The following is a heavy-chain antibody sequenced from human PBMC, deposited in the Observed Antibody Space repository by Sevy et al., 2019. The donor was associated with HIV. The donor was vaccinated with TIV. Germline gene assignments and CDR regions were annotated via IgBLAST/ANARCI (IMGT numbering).Heavy chain of an antibody. CDR2: IYSNGNS. V-gene: IGHV4-4*07. Sequence: SETLSLTCTVSGGSITSYSWSWIRQPAGKGLEWLGRIYSNGNSNYNPSLKSRVTMSVDTSKNQFSLKLTSVNAADTAVYFCAREGGASSAWFENWFGPWGQGTLFTVSS. CDR3: AREGGASSAWFENWFGP. J-gene: IGHJ5*02. D-gene: IGHD6-19*01. CDR1: GGSITSYS.